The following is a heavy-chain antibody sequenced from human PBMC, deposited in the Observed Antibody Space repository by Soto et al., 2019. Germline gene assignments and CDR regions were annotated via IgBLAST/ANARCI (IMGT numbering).Heavy chain of an antibody. V-gene: IGHV1-8*02. CDR2: INPNNGNT. Sequence: ASVKVSCKASGYTFTSYGISWVRQAPGQGLEWMGWINPNNGNTDYAQKFQGRVTMTRNTSISTAYMELSSLRSEDTAVYYCASQRAPNAFDIWGQGTMVTVSS. CDR3: ASQRAPNAFDI. CDR1: GYTFTSYG. J-gene: IGHJ3*02.